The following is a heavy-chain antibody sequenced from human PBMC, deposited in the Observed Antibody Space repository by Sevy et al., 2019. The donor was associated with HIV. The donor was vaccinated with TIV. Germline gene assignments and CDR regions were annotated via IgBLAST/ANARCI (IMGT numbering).Heavy chain of an antibody. Sequence: SETLSLTCTVSGGSISNYYWSWIRQPPGKGLEWIGYIYYSGSTNYNPSLKSRVTISVDTSKNQFSLKLSSVTAADTAVYYCARERLLVLDYWGQGTLVTVSS. CDR1: GGSISNYY. D-gene: IGHD2-15*01. CDR2: IYYSGST. V-gene: IGHV4-59*01. CDR3: ARERLLVLDY. J-gene: IGHJ4*02.